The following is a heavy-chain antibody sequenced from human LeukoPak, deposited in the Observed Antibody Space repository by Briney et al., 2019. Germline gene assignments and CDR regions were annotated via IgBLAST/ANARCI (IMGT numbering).Heavy chain of an antibody. CDR2: ISYDGSDK. Sequence: GGALRLSCEASGFTFNTYAMHWVRQPPGKGLEWVALISYDGSDKIYTDSVKGRFTISRDNSESTLYLQMDSLRGDDAAVYYCAKAVGRISWSFDYWGQGALVTVSS. V-gene: IGHV3-30*18. CDR1: GFTFNTYA. CDR3: AKAVGRISWSFDY. D-gene: IGHD6-13*01. J-gene: IGHJ4*02.